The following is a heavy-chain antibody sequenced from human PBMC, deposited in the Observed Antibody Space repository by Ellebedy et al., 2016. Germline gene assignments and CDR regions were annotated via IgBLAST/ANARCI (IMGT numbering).Heavy chain of an antibody. CDR3: ARGNEAGTDYYYGMDV. CDR2: INHSGST. D-gene: IGHD6-19*01. J-gene: IGHJ6*02. Sequence: GSLRLSCAVYGGSFSGYYWSWIRQPPGKGLEWIGEINHSGSTNYNPSLKSRVTISVDTSKNQFSLKLSSVTAADTAVYYCARGNEAGTDYYYGMDVWGQGTTVTVSS. V-gene: IGHV4-34*01. CDR1: GGSFSGYY.